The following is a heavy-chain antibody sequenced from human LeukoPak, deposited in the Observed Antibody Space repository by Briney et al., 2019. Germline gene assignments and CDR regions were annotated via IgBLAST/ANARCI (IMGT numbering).Heavy chain of an antibody. CDR1: GFAFSYYA. CDR3: VKGVDTAMYDAFDI. D-gene: IGHD5-18*01. Sequence: GGTLRLSCSASGFAFSYYAMHWVRQAPGKGVEYVSAISSNGGSTYYADSVKGRFTTSRDNSKNTLYLQMSSLRAEDTAVYYCVKGVDTAMYDAFDIWGQGTMVTVSS. CDR2: ISSNGGST. V-gene: IGHV3-64D*09. J-gene: IGHJ3*02.